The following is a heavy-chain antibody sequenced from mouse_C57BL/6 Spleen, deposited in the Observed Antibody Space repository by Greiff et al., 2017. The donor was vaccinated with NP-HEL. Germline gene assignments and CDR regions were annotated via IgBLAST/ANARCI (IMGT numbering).Heavy chain of an antibody. V-gene: IGHV1-80*01. CDR3: ARPGYYGSLYFDY. CDR1: GYAFSSYW. D-gene: IGHD1-1*01. J-gene: IGHJ2*01. Sequence: QVQLQQSGAELVKPGASVKISCKASGYAFSSYWMNWVKQRPGKGLEWIGQIYPGDGDTNYNGKFKGKATLTADKSSSTAYMQLSSLTSEDSAVYFCARPGYYGSLYFDYWGQGTTLTFSS. CDR2: IYPGDGDT.